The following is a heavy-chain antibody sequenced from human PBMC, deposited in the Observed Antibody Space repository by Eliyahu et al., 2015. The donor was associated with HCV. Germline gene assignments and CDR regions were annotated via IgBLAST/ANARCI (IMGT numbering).Heavy chain of an antibody. CDR3: ARINSYGWTYYFDY. Sequence: QVTLRESGPALVKPTQTLTLTCTFSGFSLSTSGMCVSWIRQPPGKALEWLARIDWDDDKYYSTSLKTRLTISKDTSKNQVVLTMTNMDPVDTATYYCARINSYGWTYYFDYWGQGTLVTVSS. CDR1: GFSLSTSGMC. J-gene: IGHJ4*02. V-gene: IGHV2-70*15. CDR2: IDWDDDK. D-gene: IGHD5-18*01.